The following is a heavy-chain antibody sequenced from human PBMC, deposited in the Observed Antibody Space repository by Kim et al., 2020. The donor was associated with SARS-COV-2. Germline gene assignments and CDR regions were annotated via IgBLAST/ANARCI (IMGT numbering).Heavy chain of an antibody. D-gene: IGHD2-2*02. J-gene: IGHJ6*02. CDR1: GGSFSGYH. V-gene: IGHV4-34*01. CDR3: ARGRAGVVPSPILGIGPTYDXXXXXV. Sequence: SETLSLTCAVYGGSFSGYHWSWIRQPPGKGLEWIGEIYHSGSTNYNPSLKSRVTXXVDTSKNQFSLXLSSVTAADTAVYYCARGRAGVVPSPILGIGPTYDXXXXXVWGQGXTVTVSS. CDR2: IYHSGST.